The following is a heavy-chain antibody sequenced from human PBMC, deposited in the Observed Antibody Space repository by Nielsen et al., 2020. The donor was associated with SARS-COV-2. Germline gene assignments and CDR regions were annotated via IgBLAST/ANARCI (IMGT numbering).Heavy chain of an antibody. J-gene: IGHJ6*02. CDR3: ASGGGDYGGNPYYYGMDV. D-gene: IGHD4-23*01. CDR2: ISWNSGSI. V-gene: IGHV3-9*01. CDR1: GFTFDDYA. Sequence: SLKISCAVSGFTFDDYAMHWVRQAPGKGLEWVSGISWNSGSIGYADSVKGRFTISRDNAKNSLYLQMNSLRAEDTALYYCASGGGDYGGNPYYYGMDVWGQGTTVTVSS.